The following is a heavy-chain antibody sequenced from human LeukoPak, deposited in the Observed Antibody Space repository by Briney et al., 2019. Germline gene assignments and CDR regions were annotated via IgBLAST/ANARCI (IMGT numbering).Heavy chain of an antibody. CDR1: GYTFTSYY. D-gene: IGHD3-9*01. J-gene: IGHJ4*02. Sequence: ASVKVSCKASGYTFTSYYMHWVRQAPGQGLEWMGIINPSGGSTSYAQKFQGRVTMTRNTSITTAYMELSSLTSEDTAVYYCARGGWLVLRYFDFWGQGTLVTVSS. CDR2: INPSGGST. CDR3: ARGGWLVLRYFDF. V-gene: IGHV1-46*01.